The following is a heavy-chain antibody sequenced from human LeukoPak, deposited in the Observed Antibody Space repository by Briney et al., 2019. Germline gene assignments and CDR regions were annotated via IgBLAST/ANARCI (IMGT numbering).Heavy chain of an antibody. CDR1: GGSISSYY. CDR3: ARGALSITMVRRDYYYYMDV. J-gene: IGHJ6*03. V-gene: IGHV4-59*01. Sequence: SETLSLTCTVSGGSISSYYWSWIRQPPGKGLEWIGYIYYSGSTNYNPSLKSRVTISVDTSKNQFSLKLSSVTAADTAVYYCARGALSITMVRRDYYYYMDVWGKGTTVTISS. D-gene: IGHD3-10*01. CDR2: IYYSGST.